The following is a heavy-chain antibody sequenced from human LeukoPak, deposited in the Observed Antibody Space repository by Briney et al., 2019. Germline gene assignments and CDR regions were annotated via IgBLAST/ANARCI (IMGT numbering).Heavy chain of an antibody. J-gene: IGHJ4*02. D-gene: IGHD4-23*01. CDR3: ARAFCGGNIDY. Sequence: PSETLSLTCAVYGGSFSGYYWSWIRQPPGKGLEWIGEINHSGSTNYNPSLKSRVTISVDTSKNQFSLKLSSVTAADTAVYYCARAFCGGNIDYWGQGTLVTVSS. CDR2: INHSGST. V-gene: IGHV4-34*01. CDR1: GGSFSGYY.